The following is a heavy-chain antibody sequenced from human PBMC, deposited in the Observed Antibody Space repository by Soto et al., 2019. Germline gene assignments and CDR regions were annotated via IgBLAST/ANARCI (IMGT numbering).Heavy chain of an antibody. Sequence: QVQLQESGPGLVKPSQTLSLTCTVSGGSISSGDYYWSWIRQPPGKGLEWIGYIYYSGSTYYNPSLKSRVTISVDTSKTQFSLKLSSVTAADTAVYYCARDQGYCSGGSCYSGLQHWGQGTLVTVSS. CDR2: IYYSGST. D-gene: IGHD2-15*01. J-gene: IGHJ1*01. CDR1: GGSISSGDYY. V-gene: IGHV4-30-4*01. CDR3: ARDQGYCSGGSCYSGLQH.